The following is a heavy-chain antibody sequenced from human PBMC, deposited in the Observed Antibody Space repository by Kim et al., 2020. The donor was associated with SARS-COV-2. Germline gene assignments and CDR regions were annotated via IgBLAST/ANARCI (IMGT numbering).Heavy chain of an antibody. D-gene: IGHD1-26*01. CDR1: GGSFSGYY. Sequence: SETLSLTCAVYGGSFSGYYWSWIRQPPGKGLEWIGEINHSGSTNYNPSLKSRVTISVDTSKNQFSLKLSSVTAADTAVYYCARGAPKWELLRRWFDPWGQGTLVTVSS. J-gene: IGHJ5*02. V-gene: IGHV4-34*01. CDR3: ARGAPKWELLRRWFDP. CDR2: INHSGST.